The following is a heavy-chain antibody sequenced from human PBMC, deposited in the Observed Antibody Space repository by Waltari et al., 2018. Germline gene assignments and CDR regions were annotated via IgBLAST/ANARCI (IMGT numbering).Heavy chain of an antibody. Sequence: EVQLVESVGGLVQHGGSLRLSCAASGFTFSSYAMSWVRQVPGKGLEWVSSISGNGANTYYADSVKGRFTISRDNSKNTLFLQMDSLRAEDTAVYYCAKALTLSSTWDMHWGQGTLVTVSS. J-gene: IGHJ4*02. CDR3: AKALTLSSTWDMH. CDR2: ISGNGANT. CDR1: GFTFSSYA. V-gene: IGHV3-23*04. D-gene: IGHD6-13*01.